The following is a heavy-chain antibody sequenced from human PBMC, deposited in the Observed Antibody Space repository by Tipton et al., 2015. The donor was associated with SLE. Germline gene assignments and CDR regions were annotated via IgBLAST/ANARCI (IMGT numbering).Heavy chain of an antibody. V-gene: IGHV3-21*01. D-gene: IGHD5-18*01. J-gene: IGHJ4*02. CDR3: ARKTWIQLWSN. CDR1: GFTFSSYS. CDR2: ISSSSSYI. Sequence: SLRLSCAASGFTFSSYSMNWVRQAPGKGLEWVSFISSSSSYIYYEDSVKGRFTISRDNAKNSLYLQMNSLRAEDTAVYYCARKTWIQLWSNWGQGTLVTVSS.